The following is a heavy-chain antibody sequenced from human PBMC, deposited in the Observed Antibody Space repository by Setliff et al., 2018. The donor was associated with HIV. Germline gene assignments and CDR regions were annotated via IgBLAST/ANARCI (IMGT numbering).Heavy chain of an antibody. J-gene: IGHJ4*02. CDR2: VSHRGTT. V-gene: IGHV4-38-2*01. D-gene: IGHD1-26*01. CDR3: ARYWGSYPEHFDY. CDR1: GFTFSGYG. Sequence: GSLRLSCAASGFTFSGYGMHWVRQAPGKGLEWVGSVSHRGTTYYKSSLKSRVTIAADTPKNQVSLNLRAVTAADTAVYYCARYWGSYPEHFDYWGQGTLVTVSS.